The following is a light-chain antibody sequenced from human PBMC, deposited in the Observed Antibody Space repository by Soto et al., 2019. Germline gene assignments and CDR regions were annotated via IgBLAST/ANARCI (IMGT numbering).Light chain of an antibody. J-gene: IGKJ1*01. CDR3: QQHYNTPRT. Sequence: DIQMTQSPSSLSASVGDRVTITCRASQGISNYLNWYQQKPGKAPTLLIYTTSNLQSGVPSRFSGSGSATHFTLTISSLQPEDFATYYCQQHYNTPRTFGQGTKVDIK. CDR2: TTS. V-gene: IGKV1-39*01. CDR1: QGISNY.